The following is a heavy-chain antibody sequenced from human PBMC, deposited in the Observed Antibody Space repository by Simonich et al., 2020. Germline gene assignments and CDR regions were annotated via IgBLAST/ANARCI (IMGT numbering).Heavy chain of an antibody. CDR1: GGSISSYY. J-gene: IGHJ4*02. V-gene: IGHV4-59*08. Sequence: QVQLQESGPGLVKPSETLSLTCTVSGGSISSYYWSWIRQPPGKGLEWIGYIDYSGSTHDNPSLKSRVTISVDTSKNQFSLKLSSVTAADTAVYYCASRGWSGYYDYWGQGTLVTVSS. CDR3: ASRGWSGYYDY. D-gene: IGHD3-3*01. CDR2: IDYSGST.